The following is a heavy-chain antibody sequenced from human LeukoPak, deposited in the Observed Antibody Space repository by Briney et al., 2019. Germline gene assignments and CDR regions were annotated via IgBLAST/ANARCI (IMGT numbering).Heavy chain of an antibody. CDR3: AKNGYSSSWYPDY. Sequence: PGGSLRLSCAASGFTFDDYAMHWVRQAPGKGLEWVSGISWNSGSIGYADSVKGRFTISRDNAKNSLYLQMNSLRAEDTALYYCAKNGYSSSWYPDYWGQGTLDTVSS. J-gene: IGHJ4*02. D-gene: IGHD6-13*01. CDR2: ISWNSGSI. CDR1: GFTFDDYA. V-gene: IGHV3-9*01.